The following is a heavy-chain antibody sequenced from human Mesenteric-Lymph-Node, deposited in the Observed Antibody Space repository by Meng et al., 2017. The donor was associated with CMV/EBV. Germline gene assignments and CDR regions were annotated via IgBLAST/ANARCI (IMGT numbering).Heavy chain of an antibody. CDR3: ARPPAGYDFWSGYYTDYYYYGMDV. V-gene: IGHV3-11*04. Sequence: GESLKISCAASGFTFNDYYMSWIRQAPGKGLEWVSYISTDGTTIYYADSVRGRFTISRDNAKNSLFLQMNSLRAEDTAVYYCARPPAGYDFWSGYYTDYYYYGMDVWGQGTTVTVSS. CDR1: GFTFNDYY. J-gene: IGHJ6*02. D-gene: IGHD3-3*01. CDR2: ISTDGTTI.